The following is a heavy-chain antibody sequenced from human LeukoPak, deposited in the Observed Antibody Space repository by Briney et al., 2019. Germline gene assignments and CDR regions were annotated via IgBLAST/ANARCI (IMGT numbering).Heavy chain of an antibody. CDR2: ISAYNGNT. CDR1: GYTFTSYG. V-gene: IGHV1-18*01. J-gene: IGHJ1*01. D-gene: IGHD2-2*02. CDR3: ARSSIVVVPAAIGYFQH. Sequence: ASVKVSCKASGYTFTSYGISWVRQAPGQGLEWMGWISAYNGNTNYAQKLQGRVTMTTDTSTSTAYMELRSLRSDDTAVYYCARSSIVVVPAAIGYFQHWGQGTLVTVSS.